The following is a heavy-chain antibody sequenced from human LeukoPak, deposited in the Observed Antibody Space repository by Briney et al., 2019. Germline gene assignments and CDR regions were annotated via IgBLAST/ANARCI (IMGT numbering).Heavy chain of an antibody. CDR3: ARVIRTVTYYFDY. CDR1: GFTVSSNY. J-gene: IGHJ4*02. V-gene: IGHV3-53*01. CDR2: IYSGGST. Sequence: PGGSLRLSCAASGFTVSSNYMSWVRQAPGKGLEWVSVIYSGGSTYYADSVKGRFPISRDNSKNTLYLQMNSLRAEDTPVYYCARVIRTVTYYFDYWGQGTLVTVSS. D-gene: IGHD4-17*01.